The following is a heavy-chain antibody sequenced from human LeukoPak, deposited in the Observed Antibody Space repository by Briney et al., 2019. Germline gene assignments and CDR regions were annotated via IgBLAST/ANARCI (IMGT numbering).Heavy chain of an antibody. CDR2: IYYSGST. CDR3: ARRRYHDY. J-gene: IGHJ4*02. CDR1: GGSNSSYY. Sequence: PSETLSLTCTVSGGSNSSYYWSRIRQPPGKGLEWIGYIYYSGSTNYNPSLKSRVTISVDTSKNQFSLKLSSVTAADTAVYYCARRRYHDYWGQGTLVTVSS. V-gene: IGHV4-59*01. D-gene: IGHD3-9*01.